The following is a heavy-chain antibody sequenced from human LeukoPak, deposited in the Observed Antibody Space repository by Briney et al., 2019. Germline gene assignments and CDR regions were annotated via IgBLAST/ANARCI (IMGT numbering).Heavy chain of an antibody. CDR2: IYYSGST. CDR3: ARGSIAVAGTQGPLFDY. V-gene: IGHV4-59*01. D-gene: IGHD6-19*01. J-gene: IGHJ4*02. Sequence: SETLSLTCTVSGGSISSYYWSWIRQPPGKGLEWIGYIYYSGSTNYNPPLKSRVTISVDTSKNQFSLKLSSVTAADTAVYYCARGSIAVAGTQGPLFDYWGQGTLVTVSS. CDR1: GGSISSYY.